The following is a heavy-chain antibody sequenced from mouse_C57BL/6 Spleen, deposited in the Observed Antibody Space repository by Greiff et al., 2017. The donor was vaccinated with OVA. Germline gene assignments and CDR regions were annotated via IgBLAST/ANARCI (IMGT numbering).Heavy chain of an antibody. J-gene: IGHJ4*01. D-gene: IGHD1-1*01. CDR1: GFSLTSYG. Sequence: VQRVESGPGLVQPSQSLSITCTVSGFSLTSYGVHWVRQSPGKGLEWLGVIWSGGSTDYNAAFISRLSISKDNSKSQVFFKMNSLQADDTAIYYCARRTTVVDYYAMDYWGQGTSVTVSS. CDR3: ARRTTVVDYYAMDY. V-gene: IGHV2-2*01. CDR2: IWSGGST.